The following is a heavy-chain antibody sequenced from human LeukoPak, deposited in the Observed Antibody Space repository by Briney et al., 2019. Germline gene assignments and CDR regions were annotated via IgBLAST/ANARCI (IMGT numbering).Heavy chain of an antibody. J-gene: IGHJ4*02. CDR1: GFTFSSHW. D-gene: IGHD3-10*01. CDR2: ISWNSGSI. V-gene: IGHV3-9*01. CDR3: AKDRRALGYGSGSYLDY. Sequence: PGGSLRLSCAASGFTFSSHWMDWVRQAPGKGLEWVSGISWNSGSIGYADSVKGRFTISRDNAKNSLYLQMNSLRAEDTALYYCAKDRRALGYGSGSYLDYWGQGTLVTVSS.